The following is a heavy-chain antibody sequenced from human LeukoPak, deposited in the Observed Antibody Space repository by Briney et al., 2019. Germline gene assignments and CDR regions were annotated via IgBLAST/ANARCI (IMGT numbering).Heavy chain of an antibody. J-gene: IGHJ4*02. D-gene: IGHD3-22*01. CDR2: ISAYNGNT. Sequence: ASVKVSCKASGYTFTSYGISWVRQAPGQGLEWMGWISAYNGNTNYAQKLQGRVTMTTDTSTSTAYMELRSLRSDDTAVYYCARGLNYAGSGYYFDSWGPGTVVTVSS. CDR1: GYTFTSYG. V-gene: IGHV1-18*01. CDR3: ARGLNYAGSGYYFDS.